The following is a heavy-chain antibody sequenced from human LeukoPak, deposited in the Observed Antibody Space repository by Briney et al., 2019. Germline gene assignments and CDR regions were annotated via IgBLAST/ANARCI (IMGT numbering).Heavy chain of an antibody. CDR3: ARSYSGSYYLFSHYYYYGMDV. CDR2: IYYSGST. D-gene: IGHD1-26*01. CDR1: GGSISSGGYY. J-gene: IGHJ6*02. Sequence: PSQTLSLTCTVSGGSISSGGYYWSWIRQHPGKGLEWIGYIYYSGSTNYNPSLKSRVTISVDTSKNQFSLKLSSVTAADTAVYYCARSYSGSYYLFSHYYYYGMDVWGQGTTVTVSS. V-gene: IGHV4-31*03.